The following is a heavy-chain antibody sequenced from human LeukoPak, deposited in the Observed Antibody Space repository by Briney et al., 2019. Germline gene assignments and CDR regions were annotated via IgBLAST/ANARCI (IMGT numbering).Heavy chain of an antibody. CDR3: AKGNGYYFDY. V-gene: IGHV3-7*01. Sequence: GGSLRLSCAASGFTFSSYWMSWVRQAPGKGLERVSNIKQDGSEKYYEDSVKGRFTISRDNAKNSLYLQMNSLRAEDTAVYYCAKGNGYYFDYWGQRTLVTVSS. J-gene: IGHJ4*02. D-gene: IGHD3-22*01. CDR1: GFTFSSYW. CDR2: IKQDGSEK.